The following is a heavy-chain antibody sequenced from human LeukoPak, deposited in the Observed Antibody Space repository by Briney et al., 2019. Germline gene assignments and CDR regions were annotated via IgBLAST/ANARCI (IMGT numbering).Heavy chain of an antibody. V-gene: IGHV4-59*11. D-gene: IGHD3-22*01. Sequence: SETLSLTCSVSGASISSHYWSWIRQPPGKGLEWIGYIYYSVRTNYNPSLKSRVTISVDMPNNQFSLKMSSVTAADTAVYYCARDRYYYDSSGSSLRAFDIWGQGTMVTVSS. CDR1: GASISSHY. CDR2: IYYSVRT. CDR3: ARDRYYYDSSGSSLRAFDI. J-gene: IGHJ3*02.